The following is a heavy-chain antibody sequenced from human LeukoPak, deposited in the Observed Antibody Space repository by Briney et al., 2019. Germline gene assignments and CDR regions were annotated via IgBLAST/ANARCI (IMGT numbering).Heavy chain of an antibody. J-gene: IGHJ3*02. D-gene: IGHD2-21*02. Sequence: GASVKVSCKASGYTFTSYYMHWVRQAPGQGLEWMGIINPTGGSTSYAQKFQGRVTMTRDTSTSTVYMELSSLRSEDTAVYYCAREITRSYCGGDCYFLGAFDIWGQGTMVTVSS. CDR1: GYTFTSYY. CDR2: INPTGGST. CDR3: AREITRSYCGGDCYFLGAFDI. V-gene: IGHV1-46*01.